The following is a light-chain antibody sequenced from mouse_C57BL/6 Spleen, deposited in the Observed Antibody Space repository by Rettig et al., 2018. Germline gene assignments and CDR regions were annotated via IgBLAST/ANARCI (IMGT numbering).Light chain of an antibody. CDR2: GTN. CDR1: TGAVTTSNY. V-gene: IGLV1*01. J-gene: IGLJ1*01. Sequence: QAVVTQESALTTSPGETVTLTCRSSTGAVTTSNYANWVQEKPDHLFTGLIGGTNNRAPGVPARFSGSLIGDKAALTITGAQTEDEAIYFCALWYSNLWVFGGGTKLTVL. CDR3: ALWYSNLWV.